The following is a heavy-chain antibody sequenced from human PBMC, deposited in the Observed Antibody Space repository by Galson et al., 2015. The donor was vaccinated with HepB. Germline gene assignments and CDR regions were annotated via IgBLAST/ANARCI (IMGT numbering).Heavy chain of an antibody. D-gene: IGHD3-10*01. CDR1: DFTFTTYT. V-gene: IGHV3-21*04. J-gene: IGHJ6*02. CDR2: ISGNTDYI. Sequence: SLRLSCAASDFTFTTYTMNWVRQAPGKGLEWVSSISGNTDYIYYADSLKGRFTISRDNAKNTLFLQMNSLRAEDTAVYYCAKDRRESLWVGESSRHDMDVWGQGTTVTVSS. CDR3: AKDRRESLWVGESSRHDMDV.